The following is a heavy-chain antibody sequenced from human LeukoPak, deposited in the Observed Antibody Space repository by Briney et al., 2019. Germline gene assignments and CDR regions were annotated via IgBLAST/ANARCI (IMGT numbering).Heavy chain of an antibody. D-gene: IGHD2-15*01. CDR3: ARDSSPFDGGIDYFHY. CDR2: ISAYNGNT. V-gene: IGHV1-18*01. CDR1: GYTFTSYG. J-gene: IGHJ4*02. Sequence: ASVKVSCKASGYTFTSYGISWVRQAPGQGLEWMGWISAYNGNTNYAQKLQGRVTMTTDTSTSTAYMELRSLRSDDTAVYYCARDSSPFDGGIDYFHYWGQGTLVTVSS.